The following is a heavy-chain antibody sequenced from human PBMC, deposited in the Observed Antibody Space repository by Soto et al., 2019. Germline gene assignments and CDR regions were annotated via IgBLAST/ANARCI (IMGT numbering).Heavy chain of an antibody. Sequence: PSETLSLTCTVSGGSISSYYWSWIRQPAGKGLEWIGRIYTSGRTNYKPSLKSRVSMSVDTSKNQFCLKLSSVTAADTAVYYCARHGVLRGWEWSAYYYYYSMDVWGQGTTVT. CDR1: GGSISSYY. CDR2: IYTSGRT. J-gene: IGHJ6*02. CDR3: ARHGVLRGWEWSAYYYYYSMDV. V-gene: IGHV4-4*07. D-gene: IGHD3-3*01.